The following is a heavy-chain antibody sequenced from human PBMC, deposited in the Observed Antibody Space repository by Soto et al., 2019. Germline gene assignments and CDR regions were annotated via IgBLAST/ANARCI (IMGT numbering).Heavy chain of an antibody. V-gene: IGHV1-69*01. D-gene: IGHD6-6*01. Sequence: QAQLVQSGAEVKKPGSSVKVSCEASGGTFSSYAISWVRQAPGQGLEWMGGIIPIFGTPNYAQKFQGRVTITADESTSTAYMELNSLRSEDTAVYYCARADSYSRSSGFRWFDPWGQGTLVTVSS. CDR2: IIPIFGTP. CDR3: ARADSYSRSSGFRWFDP. J-gene: IGHJ5*02. CDR1: GGTFSSYA.